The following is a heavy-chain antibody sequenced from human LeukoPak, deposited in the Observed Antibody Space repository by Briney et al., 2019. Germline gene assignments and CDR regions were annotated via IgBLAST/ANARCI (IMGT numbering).Heavy chain of an antibody. J-gene: IGHJ4*02. V-gene: IGHV4-39*01. D-gene: IGHD3-9*01. Sequence: SETLSLTCTVSGGSISSSRYSWGWIRQPPGRDLEWLGSIFYSGSTYYNPSLKSRVTISIHTSKNQFSLKLSSVTAADTAVYYCARHLLYYDILTGHYFDYWGQGTLVTVSS. CDR3: ARHLLYYDILTGHYFDY. CDR1: GGSISSSRYS. CDR2: IFYSGST.